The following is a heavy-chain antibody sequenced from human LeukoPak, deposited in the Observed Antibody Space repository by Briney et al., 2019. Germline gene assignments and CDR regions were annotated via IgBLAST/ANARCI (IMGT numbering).Heavy chain of an antibody. V-gene: IGHV3-7*03. J-gene: IGHJ4*02. CDR1: GFTFSSYW. CDR3: ASMTSSLIAFCFDY. D-gene: IGHD6-13*01. Sequence: GGSLRLSCAASGFTFSSYWMSWVRQAPGKGLEWVANIKQDGSEKYYVDSVKGRFTISRDNVKNSLYLQMNSLRAEDTAVYYCASMTSSLIAFCFDYWGQGTLVTVSS. CDR2: IKQDGSEK.